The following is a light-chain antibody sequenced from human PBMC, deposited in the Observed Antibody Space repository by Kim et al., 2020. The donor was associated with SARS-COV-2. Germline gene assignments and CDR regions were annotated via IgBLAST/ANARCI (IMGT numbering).Light chain of an antibody. CDR2: HAS. Sequence: DIQMTQSPSSVSASVGDRVSITCRASQDISTLLAWYQQKPGKAPKLLIYHASTLERGVPRRFSGSGSGTEFTLSISSLQPEDIATYHCHQSTTLPLTFGGGTKGEIK. V-gene: IGKV1-12*01. CDR1: QDISTL. CDR3: HQSTTLPLT. J-gene: IGKJ4*01.